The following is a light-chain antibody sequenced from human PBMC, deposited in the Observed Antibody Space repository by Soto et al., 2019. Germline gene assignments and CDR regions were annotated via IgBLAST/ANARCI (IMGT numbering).Light chain of an antibody. CDR2: GAS. Sequence: EIVLTQSPATLSLYPGERATLSCRASQSVGSYLVWYQQKPGQAPRLLIHGASNRATGIPARFSGSGSGTDFTLTISSLEPEDFAVYYCQQRSEWPPLFGHGTRLEIK. CDR3: QQRSEWPPL. J-gene: IGKJ5*01. V-gene: IGKV3-11*01. CDR1: QSVGSY.